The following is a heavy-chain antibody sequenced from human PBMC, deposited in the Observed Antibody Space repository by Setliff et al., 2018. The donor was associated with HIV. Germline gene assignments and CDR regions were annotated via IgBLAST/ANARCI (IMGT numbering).Heavy chain of an antibody. V-gene: IGHV3-30-3*02. CDR1: RFTFSRYA. CDR3: TKDHLSGWASDC. J-gene: IGHJ4*02. Sequence: GGSLRLSCATSRFTFSRYAMHWVRQAPGKGLEWVAVISYDGSNKYYADSVKGRFTISRDNAKNSVYLQMNSLRVEDTAMYYCTKDHLSGWASDCWGQGTLVTVSS. CDR2: ISYDGSNK. D-gene: IGHD6-19*01.